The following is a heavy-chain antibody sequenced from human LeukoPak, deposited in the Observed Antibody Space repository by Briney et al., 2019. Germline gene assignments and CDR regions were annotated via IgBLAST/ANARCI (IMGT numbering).Heavy chain of an antibody. Sequence: GSLRLSCAASGFTFSSYGMHWVRQAPGKGLEWVAFIRYDGSNKHYADSVKGRFTISRDTSKNTLYLQMNSLRAEDTAVYYCARESYCSGGSCYSGRAFDIWGQGTMVTVS. CDR2: IRYDGSNK. CDR3: ARESYCSGGSCYSGRAFDI. V-gene: IGHV3-30*02. CDR1: GFTFSSYG. J-gene: IGHJ3*02. D-gene: IGHD2-15*01.